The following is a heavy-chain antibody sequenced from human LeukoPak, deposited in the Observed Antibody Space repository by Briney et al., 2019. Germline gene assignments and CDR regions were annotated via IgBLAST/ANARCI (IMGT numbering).Heavy chain of an antibody. CDR2: INHSGST. V-gene: IGHV4-34*01. Sequence: PSETLSLTCAVYGGSFSGYYWSWIRQPPGKGPEWIGEINHSGSTNYNPSLKSRVTISVDTSKNQFSLKLSSVTAADTAVYYCARGQSHRYCSGGSCYWWFDPWGQGTLVTVSS. CDR3: ARGQSHRYCSGGSCYWWFDP. CDR1: GGSFSGYY. D-gene: IGHD2-15*01. J-gene: IGHJ5*02.